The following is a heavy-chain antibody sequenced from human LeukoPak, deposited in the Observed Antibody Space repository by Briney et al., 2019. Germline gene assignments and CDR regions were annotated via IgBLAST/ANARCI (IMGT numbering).Heavy chain of an antibody. Sequence: KTGGSLRLSCAASGFTFSDYYMSWLRQAPGKGLEWVSYISSSGSTIYYADSVKGRFTISRDNAKNSLYLQMNSLRAEDTAVYYCARDQDSSGYSEPDIDYWGQGTLVTVSS. CDR1: GFTFSDYY. V-gene: IGHV3-11*01. D-gene: IGHD3-22*01. CDR2: ISSSGSTI. J-gene: IGHJ4*02. CDR3: ARDQDSSGYSEPDIDY.